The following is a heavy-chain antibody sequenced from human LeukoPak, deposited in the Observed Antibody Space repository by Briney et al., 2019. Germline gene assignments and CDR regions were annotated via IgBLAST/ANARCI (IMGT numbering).Heavy chain of an antibody. D-gene: IGHD3-22*01. J-gene: IGHJ3*02. CDR3: ARDPLNYVWSIEPYDSSGSPSDAFDI. Sequence: GGSLRLSCAASGFTFSSYEMNWVRQAPGKGLEWVSYISSSGSTIYYADSVKGRFTISRDNSKNTLYLQMNSLRAEDTAVYYCARDPLNYVWSIEPYDSSGSPSDAFDIWGQGTMVTVSS. CDR2: ISSSGSTI. CDR1: GFTFSSYE. V-gene: IGHV3-48*03.